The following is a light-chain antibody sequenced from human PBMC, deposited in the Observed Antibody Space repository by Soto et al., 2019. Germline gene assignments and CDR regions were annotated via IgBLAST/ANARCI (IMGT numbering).Light chain of an antibody. J-gene: IGKJ4*01. V-gene: IGKV3-15*01. CDR3: QQYKHWPPLT. CDR1: QSVGRN. CDR2: GAS. Sequence: EIVMTQSPATLSVSPGERATLSCRASQSVGRNLAWYQQKPGQAPRLLLYGASTRATGIPARFSGSGSGTEFTLTISSLQSEEFAIYSCQQYKHWPPLTFGGGTKVEIK.